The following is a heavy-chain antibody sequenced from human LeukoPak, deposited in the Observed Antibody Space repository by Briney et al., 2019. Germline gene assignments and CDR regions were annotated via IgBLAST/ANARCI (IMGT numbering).Heavy chain of an antibody. CDR1: GFTFSNTW. D-gene: IGHD1-26*01. Sequence: PGGSLRLSCAASGFTFSNTWMQWVRQAPGKGLVWVSCINNDGSSTNYADSVKGRFTISRDNAKNTVYLQMDSLRTEDTAVYYCVRGEAHDSWGQGTLVTVSS. J-gene: IGHJ4*02. CDR2: INNDGSST. CDR3: VRGEAHDS. V-gene: IGHV3-74*01.